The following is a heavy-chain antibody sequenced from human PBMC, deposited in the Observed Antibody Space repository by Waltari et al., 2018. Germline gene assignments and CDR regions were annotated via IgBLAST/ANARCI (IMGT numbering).Heavy chain of an antibody. CDR3: ARDPWNFYDSYNYGRGFFDY. CDR1: GFTFSGHE. V-gene: IGHV3-48*03. D-gene: IGHD3-22*01. J-gene: IGHJ4*02. Sequence: EVRLVESGGGLVQPGGSLRLSCAASGFTFSGHEMNWVRTAPGKGLEWVSYISGSGDTVYYADSVTGRFTISRDNAKNSLYLQMNSLRAEDTAVYYCARDPWNFYDSYNYGRGFFDYWGQGTLVTVSS. CDR2: ISGSGDTV.